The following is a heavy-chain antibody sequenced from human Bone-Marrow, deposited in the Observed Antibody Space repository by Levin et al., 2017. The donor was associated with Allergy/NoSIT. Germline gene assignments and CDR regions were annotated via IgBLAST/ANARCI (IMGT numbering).Heavy chain of an antibody. CDR3: ARSVSRAFYYYGMDV. Sequence: GESLKISCAASGFTFSTYAMHWVRQAPGEGLEWVTVISYDGSNSYYADSVKGRFTISRDNSKNTLDLQMNSLRTEDTAVYYCARSVSRAFYYYGMDVWGQGTTVTVSS. D-gene: IGHD1-26*01. CDR2: ISYDGSNS. CDR1: GFTFSTYA. J-gene: IGHJ6*02. V-gene: IGHV3-30-3*01.